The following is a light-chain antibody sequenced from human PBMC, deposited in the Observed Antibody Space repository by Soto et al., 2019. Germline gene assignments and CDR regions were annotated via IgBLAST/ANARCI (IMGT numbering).Light chain of an antibody. CDR1: QSLSRW. CDR3: QHYKSISLT. CDR2: DAS. V-gene: IGKV1-5*01. J-gene: IGKJ3*01. Sequence: DIARGQSPSSLSASLGTRATTTCRASQSLSRWLAWYQQKPGKAPKLLIYDASSLQSGVPSRFSGSGSGTEFALTISSLQPDDFATYYCQHYKSISLTFGPGTKVDIK.